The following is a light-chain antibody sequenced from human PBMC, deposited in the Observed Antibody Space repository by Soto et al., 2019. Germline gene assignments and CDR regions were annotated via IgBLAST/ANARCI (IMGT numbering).Light chain of an antibody. CDR3: LLEYT. J-gene: IGKJ2*01. CDR2: DAS. CDR1: QSVSSY. V-gene: IGKV3-11*01. Sequence: EIVLTQSPATLSLSPGERATLSCRARQSVSSYLAWYQQKPGQAPRLLIYDASNTATGIPARFSGSGSGTDFTLTISSLEPEDFAVYYCLLEYTFGQGTKLEIK.